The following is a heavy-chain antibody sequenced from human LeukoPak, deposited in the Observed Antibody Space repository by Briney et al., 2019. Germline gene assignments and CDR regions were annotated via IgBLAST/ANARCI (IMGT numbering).Heavy chain of an antibody. CDR3: ATSGSYYSGSIDY. CDR1: GGSISSSSYY. V-gene: IGHV4-39*07. CDR2: INHSGST. J-gene: IGHJ4*02. Sequence: SETLSLTCTVSGGSISSSSYYWSWIRQPPGKGLEWIGEINHSGSTNYNPSLKSRVTISVDTSKNQFSLKLSSVTAADTAVYYCATSGSYYSGSIDYWGQGTLVTVSS. D-gene: IGHD1-26*01.